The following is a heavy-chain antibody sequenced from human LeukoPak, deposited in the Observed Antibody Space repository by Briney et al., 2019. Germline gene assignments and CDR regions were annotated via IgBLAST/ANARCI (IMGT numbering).Heavy chain of an antibody. CDR1: GGTFSSYA. D-gene: IGHD4-23*01. V-gene: IGHV1-69*13. J-gene: IGHJ3*02. CDR2: IIPIFGTA. CDR3: ARDRTVVTPIDAFDI. Sequence: VASVKVSCKASGGTFSSYAISWVRQAPGQGLEWMGGIIPIFGTANYAQKFQGRVTITADESTSTAYMELSSLRSEDTVVYYCARDRTVVTPIDAFDIWGQGTMVTVSS.